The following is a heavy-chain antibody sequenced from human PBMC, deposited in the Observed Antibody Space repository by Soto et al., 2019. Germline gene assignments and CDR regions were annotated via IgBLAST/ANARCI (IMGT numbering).Heavy chain of an antibody. CDR1: GYTFTSYG. CDR2: ISAYNGNT. CDR3: AKDHKPAAAGPYYFDY. Sequence: ASVKVSCKASGYTFTSYGISWVRQAPGQGLDWMGWISAYNGNTNYAQKLQDRVTMTTDTSTSTAYMELRSLRSDDTAVYYCAKDHKPAAAGPYYFDYWGQGTLVTVSS. D-gene: IGHD6-13*01. J-gene: IGHJ4*02. V-gene: IGHV1-18*01.